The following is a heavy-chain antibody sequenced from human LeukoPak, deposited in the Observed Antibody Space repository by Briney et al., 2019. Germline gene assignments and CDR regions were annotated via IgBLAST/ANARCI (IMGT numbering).Heavy chain of an antibody. Sequence: PGGSLRLSCAASGFTFSSYAMSWVRQAPGKGLEWVSAISGSGGSTYYADSVKGRFTISRDNSKNTLYLQMNSLRAEDTAVYYCAKDPIRGQDIVVVTAIDYWGQGTLVTVSS. D-gene: IGHD2-21*02. J-gene: IGHJ4*02. CDR2: ISGSGGST. CDR3: AKDPIRGQDIVVVTAIDY. CDR1: GFTFSSYA. V-gene: IGHV3-23*01.